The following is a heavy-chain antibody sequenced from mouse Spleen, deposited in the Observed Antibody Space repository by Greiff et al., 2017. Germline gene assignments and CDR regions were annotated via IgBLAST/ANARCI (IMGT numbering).Heavy chain of an antibody. CDR2: ISSGGSYT. J-gene: IGHJ2*01. CDR3: ARTPSSSYFDY. Sequence: EVHLVESGGGLVKPGGSLKLSCAASGFTFSSYAMSWVRQTPEKRLEWVATISSGGSYTYYPDSVKGRFTISRDNAKNTLYLQMSSLRSEDTAMYYCARTPSSSYFDYWGQGTTLTVSS. CDR1: GFTFSSYA. D-gene: IGHD1-1*01. V-gene: IGHV5-9-3*01.